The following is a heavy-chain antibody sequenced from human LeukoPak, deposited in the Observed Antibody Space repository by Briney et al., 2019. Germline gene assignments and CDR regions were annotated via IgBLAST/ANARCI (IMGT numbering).Heavy chain of an antibody. CDR3: ARDGSGYYSTNFDY. CDR1: GFTFSSYA. CDR2: ISYDGSNK. V-gene: IGHV3-30-3*01. J-gene: IGHJ4*02. Sequence: GGSLLLSCAASGFTFSSYAMHWVRQAPGKGLEWVAVISYDGSNKYYADSVKGRFTISRDNSKNTLYLQMDSLRAEDTAVYYCARDGSGYYSTNFDYWGQGALVTVSS. D-gene: IGHD3-22*01.